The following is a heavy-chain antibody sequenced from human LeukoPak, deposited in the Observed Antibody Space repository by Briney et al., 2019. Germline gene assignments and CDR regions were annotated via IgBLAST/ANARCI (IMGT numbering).Heavy chain of an antibody. CDR2: IYYTGTT. Sequence: SETLSLTCTVSCGSVRSYYWTWMRQPPGKELEWLGYIYYTGTTNYNPSLKSRLTISVDTSKDHFSLKLSSVTAADTAVYYCAREVTGTSGSFDYWGQGALVTVSS. CDR1: CGSVRSYY. D-gene: IGHD6-19*01. V-gene: IGHV4-59*02. CDR3: AREVTGTSGSFDY. J-gene: IGHJ4*02.